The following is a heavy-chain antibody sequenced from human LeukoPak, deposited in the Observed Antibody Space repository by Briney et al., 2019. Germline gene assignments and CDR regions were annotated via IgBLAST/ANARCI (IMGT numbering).Heavy chain of an antibody. V-gene: IGHV1-46*01. D-gene: IGHD2-15*01. CDR2: ISPSGGST. J-gene: IGHJ5*02. Sequence: GASVKVSCKASGYTFTSHYMHWVRQAPEQGLEWMGIISPSGGSTGYAQKFQGRVTMTRDMSTRTDYMELSSLRYEDTAVYYCARCGSGPDSCYSYGIWFDPWGQGTLVTVSS. CDR3: ARCGSGPDSCYSYGIWFDP. CDR1: GYTFTSHY.